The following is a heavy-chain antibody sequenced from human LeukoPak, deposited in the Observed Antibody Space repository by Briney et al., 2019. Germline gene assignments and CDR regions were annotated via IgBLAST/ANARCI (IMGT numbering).Heavy chain of an antibody. CDR2: IWYDGSNK. CDR3: ASALNRLDRFDY. J-gene: IGHJ4*02. V-gene: IGHV3-33*01. D-gene: IGHD1-14*01. CDR1: GFAFDFRVSG. Sequence: GGSLRLSCVASGFAFDFRVSGMHWVRQAPGKGLEWVAVIWYDGSNKYYADSVKGRFTISRDNSKNTLYLQMNSLRAEDTAVYYCASALNRLDRFDYWGQGTLVTVSS.